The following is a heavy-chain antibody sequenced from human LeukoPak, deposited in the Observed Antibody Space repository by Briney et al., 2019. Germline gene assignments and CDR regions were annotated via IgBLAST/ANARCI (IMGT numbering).Heavy chain of an antibody. D-gene: IGHD6-19*01. CDR1: GFTFSNYA. V-gene: IGHV3-30-3*01. CDR2: ISFDGTNK. CDR3: GGAVAGTDYYYGMDV. J-gene: IGHJ6*02. Sequence: GGSLRLSCAASGFTFSNYAMHWVRQAPGGGLEWVAVISFDGTNKYDADSVKGRFTISRDNAKNSLYLQMNSLRDEDTAVYYCGGAVAGTDYYYGMDVWGQGTTVTVSS.